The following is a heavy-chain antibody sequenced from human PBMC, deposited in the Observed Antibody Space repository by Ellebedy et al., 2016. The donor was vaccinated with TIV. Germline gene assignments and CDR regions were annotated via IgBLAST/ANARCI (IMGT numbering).Heavy chain of an antibody. CDR2: INQDGSDK. CDR1: RISFSSYW. CDR3: ATDGSYGDYRFPAHASVI. D-gene: IGHD4-17*01. Sequence: GGSLRLSCAASRISFSSYWMAWVRQPPGKGLEWVANINQDGSDKYYVDSVKGRFTISRDNAKNSLYLQMNSLRAEDTSVYYCATDGSYGDYRFPAHASVIWGQGTMVTVSS. V-gene: IGHV3-7*01. J-gene: IGHJ3*02.